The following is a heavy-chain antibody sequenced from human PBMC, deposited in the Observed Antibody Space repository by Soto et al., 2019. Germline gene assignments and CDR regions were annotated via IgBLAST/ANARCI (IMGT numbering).Heavy chain of an antibody. D-gene: IGHD6-19*01. J-gene: IGHJ4*02. CDR2: IYYSGNT. CDR1: GGSISSSSYY. CDR3: ARPNSSGWYGGFDY. V-gene: IGHV4-39*01. Sequence: QLQLQESGPGLVKPSETLSLTCTVSGGSISSSSYYWGWIRQPPGKGLEWIGSIYYSGNTYYNPSLKSRVTISVDTSKNQFSLKLSSVTAADTAVYYCARPNSSGWYGGFDYWGQGTLVTVSS.